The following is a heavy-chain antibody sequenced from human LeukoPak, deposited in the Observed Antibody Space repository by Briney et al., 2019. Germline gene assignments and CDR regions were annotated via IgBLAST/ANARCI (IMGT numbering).Heavy chain of an antibody. CDR1: GYTFTGYY. V-gene: IGHV1-8*02. Sequence: ASVKVSCKASGYTFTGYYMHWVRQATGQGLEWMGWMNPNSGNTGYAQKFQGRVTMTRNTSISTAYMELSSLRSEDTAVYYCARGDSSGWGAFDIWGQGTMVTVSS. D-gene: IGHD6-19*01. CDR3: ARGDSSGWGAFDI. J-gene: IGHJ3*02. CDR2: MNPNSGNT.